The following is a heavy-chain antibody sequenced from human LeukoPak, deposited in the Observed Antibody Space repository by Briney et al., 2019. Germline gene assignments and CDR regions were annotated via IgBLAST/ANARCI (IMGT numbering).Heavy chain of an antibody. CDR3: ARGLGYSYGNGDY. CDR1: GFTFSSYW. Sequence: GGSLRLSCAASGFTFSSYWMGWVSQAPGKGLEWVANIKQDGSEKYYVDSVKGRFTISRDNAKNSLFLQMSSLRAEDTAVYYCARGLGYSYGNGDYWGQGTLVTVSS. D-gene: IGHD5-18*01. CDR2: IKQDGSEK. J-gene: IGHJ4*02. V-gene: IGHV3-7*01.